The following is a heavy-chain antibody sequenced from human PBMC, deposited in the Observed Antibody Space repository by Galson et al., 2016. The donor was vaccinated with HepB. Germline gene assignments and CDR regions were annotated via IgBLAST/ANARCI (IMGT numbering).Heavy chain of an antibody. CDR2: IIPLLGKT. D-gene: IGHD2-15*01. J-gene: IGHJ6*02. CDR3: AGGFLGYCQNVDGYDYYGLDI. V-gene: IGHV1-69*10. Sequence: SVKVSCKASGDTLRNYGISWVRQAPGQGLEWLGGIIPLLGKTRYAKKFQGRVTITADKSTNTVYMELSSLGSEDTAVYYSAGGFLGYCQNVDGYDYYGLDIWRQGTTVTVSS. CDR1: GDTLRNYG.